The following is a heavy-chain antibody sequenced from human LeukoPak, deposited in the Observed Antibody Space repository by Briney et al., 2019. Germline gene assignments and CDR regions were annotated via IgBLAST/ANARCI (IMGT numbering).Heavy chain of an antibody. CDR1: GGSISGSNW. CDR2: IYHSGST. D-gene: IGHD2-15*01. Sequence: SETLSLTCAVSGGSISGSNWWSWVRQPPGKGLEWIGEIYHSGSTNYNPSLKSRVTISVDTSKNQFSLKLSSVTAADTAVYYCAREERCSGGSCYSVDYWGQETLVTVSS. CDR3: AREERCSGGSCYSVDY. J-gene: IGHJ4*02. V-gene: IGHV4-4*02.